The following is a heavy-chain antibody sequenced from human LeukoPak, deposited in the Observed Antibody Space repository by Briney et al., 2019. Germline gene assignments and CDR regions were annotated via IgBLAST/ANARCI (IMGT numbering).Heavy chain of an antibody. CDR1: GGSISSSSYF. Sequence: PSETLPLTCTVSGGSISSSSYFWGWIRQPPGKGLEWIGSIYFSGSTYYNPSLKSRVTVSVDTSKNQFSLRLSSVTAADTAVYFCARYVVTRGYSFDYWGQGTLVTVSS. V-gene: IGHV4-39*01. CDR2: IYFSGST. D-gene: IGHD4-23*01. J-gene: IGHJ4*02. CDR3: ARYVVTRGYSFDY.